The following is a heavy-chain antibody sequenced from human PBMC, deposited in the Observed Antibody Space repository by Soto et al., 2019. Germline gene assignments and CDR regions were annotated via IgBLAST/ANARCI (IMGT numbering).Heavy chain of an antibody. CDR2: INHSGRT. Sequence: SETLSLTCAVSAYSFSSDYYWGWIRQPPGKGLEWIGSINHSGRTYYNRSLKGRVTISLDTSNNQFSLMVSSVTAADTAVYYCATVGSGWHGANVFDYWDLGTMVTVSS. V-gene: IGHV4-38-2*01. J-gene: IGHJ4*02. CDR3: ATVGSGWHGANVFDY. CDR1: AYSFSSDYY. D-gene: IGHD6-19*01.